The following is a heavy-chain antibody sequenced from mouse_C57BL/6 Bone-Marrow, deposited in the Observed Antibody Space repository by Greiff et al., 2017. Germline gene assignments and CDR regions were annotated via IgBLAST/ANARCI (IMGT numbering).Heavy chain of an antibody. Sequence: EVKLVASGGGLVQPGGSLSLSCAASGFTFTDYYMSWVRQPPGKALEWLGFIRNKANGYTTEYSASVKGRFTISRDNSQSILYLQMNALRAEDSAAYYCARYPPWSYYAMDYWGQGTSVTVSS. V-gene: IGHV7-3*01. J-gene: IGHJ4*01. CDR2: IRNKANGYTT. CDR3: ARYPPWSYYAMDY. CDR1: GFTFTDYY.